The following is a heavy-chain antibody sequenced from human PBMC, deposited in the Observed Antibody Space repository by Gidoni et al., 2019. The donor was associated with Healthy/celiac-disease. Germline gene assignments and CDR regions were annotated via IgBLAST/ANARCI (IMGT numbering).Heavy chain of an antibody. V-gene: IGHV1-2*02. CDR3: ARDLLEQWPESDY. D-gene: IGHD6-19*01. CDR2: INPNSGGT. J-gene: IGHJ4*02. Sequence: QVQLVQSGSEVKKPGASVKVSCNASGYTFTGDYMHWVRQAPGQGLEWMGWINPNSGGTNYAQKFQGRVTMTRDTSISTAYMELSRLRSDDTAVYYCARDLLEQWPESDYWGQGTLVTVSS. CDR1: GYTFTGDY.